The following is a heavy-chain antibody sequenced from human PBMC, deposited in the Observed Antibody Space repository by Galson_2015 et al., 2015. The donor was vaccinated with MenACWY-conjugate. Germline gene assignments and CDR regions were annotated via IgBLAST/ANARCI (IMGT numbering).Heavy chain of an antibody. V-gene: IGHV1-18*01. D-gene: IGHD3-16*02. Sequence: SVKVSCKASGYTFTTYGISWVRQAPGQGLEWMGWITPTNDNTHYAQRFQGRVTMTTDTSTSTAYMELRSLRSDDTAVYFCARDHDFVWGTYPFDFWGQGTLVTVSS. CDR1: GYTFTTYG. CDR3: ARDHDFVWGTYPFDF. J-gene: IGHJ4*02. CDR2: ITPTNDNT.